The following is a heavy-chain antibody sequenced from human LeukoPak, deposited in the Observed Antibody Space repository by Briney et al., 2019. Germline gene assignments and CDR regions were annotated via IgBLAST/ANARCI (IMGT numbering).Heavy chain of an antibody. CDR1: GYSFTSYW. CDR2: IYPSDSDT. J-gene: IGHJ4*02. Sequence: GESLKISCKGSGYSFTSYWIGWVRQMPGKGLEWMGIIYPSDSDTRYSPSLQGQVTISADKSISTAYLQWSSLKASDTAMYYCARRYCSSTSCYDARYYFDYWGQGTLVTVSS. CDR3: ARRYCSSTSCYDARYYFDY. V-gene: IGHV5-51*01. D-gene: IGHD2-2*01.